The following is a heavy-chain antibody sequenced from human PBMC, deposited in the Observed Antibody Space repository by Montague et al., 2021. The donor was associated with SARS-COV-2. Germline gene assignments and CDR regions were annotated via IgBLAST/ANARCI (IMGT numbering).Heavy chain of an antibody. CDR2: IYHSGST. D-gene: IGHD4-11*01. J-gene: IGHJ6*02. CDR1: GYSISSGYY. V-gene: IGHV4-38-2*02. Sequence: SETLSLTCTVSGYSISSGYYWGWIQQPPGKGLEWIGSIYHSGSTYYNPSLKSRITISVDTSKNQFSLKLSSVTAADTAVYYCARDDYTPGDYYYYYGMDVWGQGTTVTVSS. CDR3: ARDDYTPGDYYYYYGMDV.